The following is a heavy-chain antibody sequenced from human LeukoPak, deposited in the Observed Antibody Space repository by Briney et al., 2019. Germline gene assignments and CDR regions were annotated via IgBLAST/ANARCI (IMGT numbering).Heavy chain of an antibody. J-gene: IGHJ6*02. CDR3: ARLEYCGGDCYSGMDV. Sequence: GESLKISCKGSGYSFTSYWIGWVRQMPGKGLEWMGIIYPGDSDTRYSPSFQGQVTISADKSISTAYLQWSSLKASDTAMYYCARLEYCGGDCYSGMDVWGQGTTVTVSS. CDR2: IYPGDSDT. D-gene: IGHD2-21*02. V-gene: IGHV5-51*01. CDR1: GYSFTSYW.